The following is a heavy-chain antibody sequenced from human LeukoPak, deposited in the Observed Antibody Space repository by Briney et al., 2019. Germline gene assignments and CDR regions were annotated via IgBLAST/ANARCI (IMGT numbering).Heavy chain of an antibody. CDR3: ARELLLWFGEPSHAFDI. J-gene: IGHJ3*02. Sequence: SGGSLRLSCAASGFTFSSYWVSWVRQAPGKGLEWVANIKQDGSEKYYVDSVKGRFTISRDNAKNSLYLQMNSLRAEDTAVYYCARELLLWFGEPSHAFDIWGQGTMVTVSS. CDR1: GFTFSSYW. CDR2: IKQDGSEK. V-gene: IGHV3-7*01. D-gene: IGHD3-10*01.